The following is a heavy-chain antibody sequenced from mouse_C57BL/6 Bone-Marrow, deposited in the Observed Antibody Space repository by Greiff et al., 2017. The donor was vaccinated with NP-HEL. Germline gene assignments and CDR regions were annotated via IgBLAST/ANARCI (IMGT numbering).Heavy chain of an antibody. CDR1: GCTFTSYW. CDR2: IYPGSGCT. J-gene: IGHJ3*01. CDR3: ARSGIYYYGSSYAWFAY. V-gene: IGHV1-55*01. D-gene: IGHD1-1*01. Sequence: QVQLQQPGAELVKPGASVKMSCKASGCTFTSYWITWVKQRPGQGLEWIGDIYPGSGCTNYNEKFKSKATLTVDTSSSTAYMQLSSLTSEDSAVYYCARSGIYYYGSSYAWFAYWGQGTLVTVSA.